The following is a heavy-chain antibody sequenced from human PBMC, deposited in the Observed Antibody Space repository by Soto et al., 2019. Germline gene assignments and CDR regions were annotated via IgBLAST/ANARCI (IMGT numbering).Heavy chain of an antibody. CDR1: GESFSGYY. D-gene: IGHD3-3*01. CDR3: AKGGRFPEARSDVLDV. Sequence: QVQLQQRGAGLLKPSETLSLTCVVDGESFSGYYWTWIRQPPGKGLEWIGEINDSGSTNHKPSLKSRVTMSIDTSKNQFTLNLRSVTAADTGVYYCAKGGRFPEARSDVLDVGGNGTTVNVSS. V-gene: IGHV4-34*01. J-gene: IGHJ6*04. CDR2: INDSGST.